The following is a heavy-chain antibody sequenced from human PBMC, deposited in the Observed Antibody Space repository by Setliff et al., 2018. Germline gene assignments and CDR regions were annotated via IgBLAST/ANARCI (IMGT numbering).Heavy chain of an antibody. CDR2: INPSGGST. V-gene: IGHV1-46*01. Sequence: ASVKVSCKASGYTFTNYYIHWVRQAPGQGLEWVGIINPSGGSTSYAPKFQGRVTITRSTSLSTAYMELSSLRSEDTAIYYCARAHSGSDFHDPFDIWGQGTMVTVSS. J-gene: IGHJ3*02. D-gene: IGHD1-26*01. CDR1: GYTFTNYY. CDR3: ARAHSGSDFHDPFDI.